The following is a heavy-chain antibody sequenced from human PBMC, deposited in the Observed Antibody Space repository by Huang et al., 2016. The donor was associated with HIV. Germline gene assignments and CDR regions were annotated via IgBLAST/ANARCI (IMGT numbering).Heavy chain of an antibody. Sequence: QVQLVESGGGVVQPGRSLRLSCAASGFTLSDYAINWVRQAPGKGLEWVAVISYDGTNKYYADFVQSRFTISRDNSRNTLYLQMNSLRAEDTAVYYFARVRTYYDILSPLDYWGQGTLVTVSS. CDR3: ARVRTYYDILSPLDY. CDR1: GFTLSDYA. D-gene: IGHD3-9*01. V-gene: IGHV3-30-3*01. J-gene: IGHJ4*02. CDR2: ISYDGTNK.